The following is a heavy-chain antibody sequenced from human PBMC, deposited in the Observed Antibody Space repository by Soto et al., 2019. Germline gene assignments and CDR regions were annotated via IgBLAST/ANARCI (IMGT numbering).Heavy chain of an antibody. V-gene: IGHV3-66*01. CDR1: GLAVSTDY. J-gene: IGHJ5*02. CDR3: AVYAARHWFGP. CDR2: IYVGGGT. D-gene: IGHD6-6*01. Sequence: EVHLVESGGDLVQPGGSLRLSCAASGLAVSTDYMTWVRQAPGKGLEWVSLIYVGGGTYYADSVKGRFTISRDNSNSTLYLQMNSLRAEDTAVYYCAVYAARHWFGPWGQGTPVTVSS.